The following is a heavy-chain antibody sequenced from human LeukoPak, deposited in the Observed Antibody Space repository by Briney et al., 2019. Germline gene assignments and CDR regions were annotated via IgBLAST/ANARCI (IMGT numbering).Heavy chain of an antibody. J-gene: IGHJ4*02. V-gene: IGHV3-7*01. Sequence: GGSLRLSCTASGFTFSNYWMSWVRQAPGKGLEWVANIKQDGSEKYYVDSVKGRFTISRDNAKNSLYLQMNSLRAGDTAVYYCARAVRWLWMYYFDYWGQGTLVTVSS. CDR2: IKQDGSEK. D-gene: IGHD3-22*01. CDR3: ARAVRWLWMYYFDY. CDR1: GFTFSNYW.